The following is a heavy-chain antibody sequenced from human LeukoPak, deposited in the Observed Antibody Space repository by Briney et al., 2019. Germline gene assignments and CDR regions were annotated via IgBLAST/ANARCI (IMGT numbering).Heavy chain of an antibody. D-gene: IGHD4-23*01. CDR1: GGSISSYY. CDR3: ARAFDYGGNSWYYFDY. J-gene: IGHJ4*02. V-gene: IGHV4-59*08. CDR2: IYYSGST. Sequence: NPSQTLSLTCTVSGGSISSYYWSWIRQPPGKGLEWIGYIYYSGSTNYNPSLKSRVTISVDTSKNQFSLKLSSVTAADTAVYYCARAFDYGGNSWYYFDYWGQGTLVTVSS.